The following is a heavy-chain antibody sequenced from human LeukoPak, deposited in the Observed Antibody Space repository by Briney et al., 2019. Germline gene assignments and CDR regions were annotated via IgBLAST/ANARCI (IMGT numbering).Heavy chain of an antibody. CDR1: GFTFSSHA. J-gene: IGHJ4*02. CDR3: AKNRVVVAAAIDY. V-gene: IGHV3-23*01. Sequence: GGSLRLSCAASGFTFSSHATSWVRQAPGKGLEWVSAISGSGGRTYYADSVKGRFTISRDNSKNTLYLQMNSLRAEDTAVYYCAKNRVVVAAAIDYWGQGTLVTVSS. D-gene: IGHD2-15*01. CDR2: ISGSGGRT.